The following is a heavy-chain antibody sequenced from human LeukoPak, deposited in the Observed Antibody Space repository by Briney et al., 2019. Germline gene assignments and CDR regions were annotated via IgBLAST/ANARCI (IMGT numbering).Heavy chain of an antibody. D-gene: IGHD4-23*01. J-gene: IGHJ4*02. CDR2: ISYDGNIK. Sequence: PGGPLRLSCAASGFTFSSYGMHWVRQAPGKGLEWVAIISYDGNIKFYADSVKGRFTISRDNSKNTLFLQMNSLRAEDTAVYYCAKDTPTYGGKGSIDYWGQGTPVTVSS. CDR1: GFTFSSYG. CDR3: AKDTPTYGGKGSIDY. V-gene: IGHV3-30*18.